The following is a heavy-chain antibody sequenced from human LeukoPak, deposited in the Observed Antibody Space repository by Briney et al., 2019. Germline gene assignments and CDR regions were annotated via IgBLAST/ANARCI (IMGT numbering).Heavy chain of an antibody. D-gene: IGHD2-15*01. V-gene: IGHV3-23*01. CDR3: AKARYCSGGSFHFDY. CDR2: ISGSGGST. Sequence: GGSLRLSCAASGFTFSSYAMSWVRLAPGKGLEWVSAISGSGGSTYYADSVKGRFTISRDNSKNTLYLQMNSLRAEDTAVYYCAKARYCSGGSFHFDYWGQGTLVTVSS. CDR1: GFTFSSYA. J-gene: IGHJ4*02.